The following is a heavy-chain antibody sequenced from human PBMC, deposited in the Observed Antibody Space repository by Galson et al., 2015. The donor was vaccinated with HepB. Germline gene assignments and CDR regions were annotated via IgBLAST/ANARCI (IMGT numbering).Heavy chain of an antibody. J-gene: IGHJ4*02. Sequence: SLRLSCAASGFTFSRLGMTWVRQAPGKGLECVAAVGVSSTTDYADSVKGRFTISRDNSKNMLFLQMNNLRAEDTAVYYCAKGTTDIDYWGQGTLVTVPS. CDR1: GFTFSRLG. D-gene: IGHD1-1*01. V-gene: IGHV3-23*01. CDR3: AKGTTDIDY. CDR2: VGVSSTT.